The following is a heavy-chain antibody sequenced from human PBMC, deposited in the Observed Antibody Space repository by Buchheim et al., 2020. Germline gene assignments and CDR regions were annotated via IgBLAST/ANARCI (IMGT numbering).Heavy chain of an antibody. J-gene: IGHJ4*02. D-gene: IGHD1-26*01. CDR1: GFSFGNTW. V-gene: IGHV3-48*04. CDR2: ISSSGSTI. Sequence: EVQLVESGGGLVQPGGSLRLSCAASGFSFGNTWMDWVRQAPGKGLEWVSYISSSGSTIYYADSVKGRFTISRDNAKNSLYLQMNSLRAEDTAVYYCARVRELLPFSDYWGQGTL. CDR3: ARVRELLPFSDY.